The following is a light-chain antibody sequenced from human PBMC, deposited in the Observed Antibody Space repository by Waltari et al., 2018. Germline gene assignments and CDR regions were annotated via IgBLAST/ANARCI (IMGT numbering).Light chain of an antibody. Sequence: QLVLTQSPSASAPLGASVKPTCTLSSRPGNYAIPWHQQQPEKGPRYLMKLNSDGSHSKGDGIPDRFSGSSSGTERYLTISSLQSDDEADYYCQTWVTGIRVVFGGGTKLTVL. J-gene: IGLJ2*01. CDR2: LNSDGSH. CDR3: QTWVTGIRVV. V-gene: IGLV4-69*01. CDR1: SRPGNYA.